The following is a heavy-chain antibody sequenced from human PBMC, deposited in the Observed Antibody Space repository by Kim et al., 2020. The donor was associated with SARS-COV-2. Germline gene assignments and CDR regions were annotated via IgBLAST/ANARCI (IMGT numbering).Heavy chain of an antibody. V-gene: IGHV3-30*18. CDR1: GFSFRSYG. Sequence: GGSLRLSCAASGFSFRSYGMHWVRQAPGKGLEWVAGMSIDGSEKDYADSVKGRFTVSRDNSESTLSLQMNSLRHEDTAVYYCAKDVRTASSQFDSWGQGTLVTVSS. CDR3: AKDVRTASSQFDS. J-gene: IGHJ4*02. CDR2: MSIDGSEK. D-gene: IGHD3-10*02.